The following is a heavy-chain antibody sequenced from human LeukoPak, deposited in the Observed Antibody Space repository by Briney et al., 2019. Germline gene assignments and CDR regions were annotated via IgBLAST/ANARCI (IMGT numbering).Heavy chain of an antibody. Sequence: PGRSLRLSCAASGFTFDDYAMHWVRQAPGKGLEWVSGISWNSGSIGYADSVKGRFTISRDNAKNSLYLQMNSLRAEDTALYYCAKDGGIVGATAGYFDYWGQGTLVTVSS. D-gene: IGHD1-26*01. J-gene: IGHJ4*02. CDR3: AKDGGIVGATAGYFDY. CDR2: ISWNSGSI. V-gene: IGHV3-9*01. CDR1: GFTFDDYA.